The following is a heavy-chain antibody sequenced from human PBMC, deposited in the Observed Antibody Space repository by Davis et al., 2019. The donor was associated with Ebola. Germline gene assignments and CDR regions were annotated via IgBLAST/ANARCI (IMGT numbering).Heavy chain of an antibody. V-gene: IGHV3-30*12. CDR2: ILYDGADRFFPDSSHE. D-gene: IGHD4-11*01. J-gene: IGHJ4*02. CDR3: ARDRIYSNFYDY. CDR1: GFTFSTYS. Sequence: GESLNISCAASGFTFSTYSLNWLRQAPGKGLGWEAVILYDGADRFFPDSSHESYAGSVKGRFTISRDNAKNTLYLQMNSLRAEDTAVYYCARDRIYSNFYDYWGQGTLVTVSS.